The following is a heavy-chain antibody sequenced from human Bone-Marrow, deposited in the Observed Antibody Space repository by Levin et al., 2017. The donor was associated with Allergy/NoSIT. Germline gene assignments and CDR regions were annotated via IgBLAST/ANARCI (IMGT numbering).Heavy chain of an antibody. D-gene: IGHD4-17*01. J-gene: IGHJ3*02. CDR3: ARPFDYGDYGMKVRHDAFDI. Sequence: GGSLRLSCAASGFTFSSYSMNWVRQAPGKGLEWVSYISSSSSTIYYADSVKGRFTISRDNAKNSLYLQMNSLRAEDTAVYYCARPFDYGDYGMKVRHDAFDIWGQGTMVTVSS. CDR2: ISSSSSTI. CDR1: GFTFSSYS. V-gene: IGHV3-48*04.